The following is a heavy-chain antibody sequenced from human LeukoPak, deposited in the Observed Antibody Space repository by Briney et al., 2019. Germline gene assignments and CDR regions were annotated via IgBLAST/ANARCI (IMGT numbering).Heavy chain of an antibody. J-gene: IGHJ4*02. V-gene: IGHV4-34*01. CDR1: GGSFSGYY. CDR3: ARGGTQDIVVVPAARAFDY. D-gene: IGHD2-2*01. CDR2: INHSGST. Sequence: SETLSLTCAVYGGSFSGYYWSRIRQPPGKGLEWIGEINHSGSTNYNPSLKSRVTISVDTSKNQFSLKLSSVTAADTAVYYCARGGTQDIVVVPAARAFDYWGQGTLVTVSS.